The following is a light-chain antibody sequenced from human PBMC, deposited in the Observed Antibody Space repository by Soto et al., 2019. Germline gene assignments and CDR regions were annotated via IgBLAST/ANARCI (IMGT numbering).Light chain of an antibody. CDR1: ESVSSK. Sequence: EIVLTQSPATLSLSPGETATLSCRASESVSSKLAWSQQKPGQAPRLLIYGASNRATGIPARFSGSGSGTDLILIISSLQPEDFAVYYCQHRSSWPLTFGGGTKLQLK. CDR3: QHRSSWPLT. CDR2: GAS. J-gene: IGKJ4*01. V-gene: IGKV3-11*01.